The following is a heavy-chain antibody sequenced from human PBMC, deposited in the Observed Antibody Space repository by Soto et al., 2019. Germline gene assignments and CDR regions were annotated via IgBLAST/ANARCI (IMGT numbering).Heavy chain of an antibody. CDR2: TYYRSKWYN. J-gene: IGHJ4*02. D-gene: IGHD6-19*01. Sequence: QVQLQQSGPGLVKPSQTLSLTCAISGDSVSSNSATWNWIRQSPSRGLEWLGRTYYRSKWYNDYAVAVKSRITSNPDTSKNHFSLQLNSVTPADTAVYYCANPVAGRGGLAYWGQGTLVTVSS. CDR1: GDSVSSNSAT. V-gene: IGHV6-1*01. CDR3: ANPVAGRGGLAY.